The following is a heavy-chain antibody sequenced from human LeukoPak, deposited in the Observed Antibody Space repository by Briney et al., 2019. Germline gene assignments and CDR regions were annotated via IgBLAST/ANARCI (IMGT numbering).Heavy chain of an antibody. V-gene: IGHV1-2*02. Sequence: GASVKVSCKASGYTFTAQYMHWVRQAPGQGLEWMGWINPNNGDTKYAQSFLGRVTMTRDTSTTTAYMELSSLRSGDTAVYFCASYPRSIPTPPFDYWGQGTLVTVSS. CDR2: INPNNGDT. CDR3: ASYPRSIPTPPFDY. CDR1: GYTFTAQY. D-gene: IGHD2-21*01. J-gene: IGHJ4*02.